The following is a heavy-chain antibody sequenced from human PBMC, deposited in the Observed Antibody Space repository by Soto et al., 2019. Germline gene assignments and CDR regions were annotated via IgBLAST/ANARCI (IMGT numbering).Heavy chain of an antibody. J-gene: IGHJ6*03. V-gene: IGHV4-39*01. CDR3: ARLRLGYSGYDYLTRYYYYYMDV. D-gene: IGHD5-12*01. CDR2: IYYSGST. Sequence: NPSETLSLTCTVSGGSISSSSYYWGWIRQPPGKGLEWIGSIYYSGSTYYNPSLKSRVTISVDTSKNQFSLKLSSVTAADTAVYYCARLRLGYSGYDYLTRYYYYYMDVWGKGTTVTVSS. CDR1: GGSISSSSYY.